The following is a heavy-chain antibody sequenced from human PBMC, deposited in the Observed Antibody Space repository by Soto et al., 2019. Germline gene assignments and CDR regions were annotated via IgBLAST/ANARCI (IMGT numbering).Heavy chain of an antibody. CDR2: ISGSGGST. V-gene: IGHV3-23*01. J-gene: IGHJ4*02. CDR3: AKGIIGGGVLRFLEWLPDPLDY. D-gene: IGHD3-3*01. Sequence: PGGSLRLSCAASGFTFSSYAMSWVRQAPEKGLEWVSAISGSGGSTYYADSVKGRFTISRDNSKNTLYLQMNSLRAEDTAVYYCAKGIIGGGVLRFLEWLPDPLDYWGQGTLVTVSS. CDR1: GFTFSSYA.